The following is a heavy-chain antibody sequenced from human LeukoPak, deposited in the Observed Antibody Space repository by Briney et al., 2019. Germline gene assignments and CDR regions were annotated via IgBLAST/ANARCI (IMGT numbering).Heavy chain of an antibody. J-gene: IGHJ5*02. CDR2: ISGSGGAT. CDR1: GSTFSSYV. D-gene: IGHD1-7*01. V-gene: IGHV3-23*01. Sequence: GGSLRLSCAASGSTFSSYVMSWVRQAPGKGLEWVSAISGSGGATHYADSVKGRFTISRDNSKNTLYLQMNSLRAEDTAVYYCAKDEGGGTSPGFDPWGQGTLVTVSS. CDR3: AKDEGGGTSPGFDP.